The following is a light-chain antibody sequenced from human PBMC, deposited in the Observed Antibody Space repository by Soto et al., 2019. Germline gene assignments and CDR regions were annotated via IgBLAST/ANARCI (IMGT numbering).Light chain of an antibody. CDR3: QQYNSWWT. Sequence: DIQMTQSPSTLSASVGDRVTITCRASQSISSWLAWYQQKPGKAPKLLIYDASSLESGVPSRFSGSGSGTEFTLTISSLQPDDFATYYCQQYNSWWTFGQGTKV. V-gene: IGKV1-5*01. CDR2: DAS. CDR1: QSISSW. J-gene: IGKJ1*01.